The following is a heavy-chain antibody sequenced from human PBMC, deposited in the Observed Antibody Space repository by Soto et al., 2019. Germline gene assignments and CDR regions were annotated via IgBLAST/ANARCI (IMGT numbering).Heavy chain of an antibody. CDR1: GFTFSSYG. J-gene: IGHJ6*02. D-gene: IGHD3-16*01. CDR2: ISYDGSNK. V-gene: IGHV3-30*18. CDR3: AKDTFGYQPQYYYGMDV. Sequence: GGSLRLSCAASGFTFSSYGMHWVRQAPGKGLEWVAVISYDGSNKYYADSVKGRFTISRDNSKNTLYLQMNSLRAEDTAVYYCAKDTFGYQPQYYYGMDVWGQGTTVTVSS.